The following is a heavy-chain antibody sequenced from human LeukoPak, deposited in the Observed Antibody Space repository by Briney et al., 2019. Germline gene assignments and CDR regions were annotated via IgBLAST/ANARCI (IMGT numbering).Heavy chain of an antibody. D-gene: IGHD3-10*01. Sequence: GGSLRLSCAASGFMFDDYAMHWVRQVPGKGLEWVSGINWNSGDAGYADSVKGRFTISRDNAKNSLYLQMNSLRAEDTALYYCAKDITAYYGSGSYYNNYFDYWGQGTLVTVSS. CDR3: AKDITAYYGSGSYYNNYFDY. V-gene: IGHV3-9*01. CDR1: GFMFDDYA. CDR2: INWNSGDA. J-gene: IGHJ4*02.